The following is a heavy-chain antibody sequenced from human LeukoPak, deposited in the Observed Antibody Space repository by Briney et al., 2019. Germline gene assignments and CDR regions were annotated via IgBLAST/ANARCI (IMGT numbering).Heavy chain of an antibody. CDR1: GFTFSSYA. V-gene: IGHV3-23*01. CDR2: ISGNGGRT. CDR3: AKVRDLDTVLGRFDN. Sequence: GGSLRLPCAASGFTFSSYAMSWVRQAPGKGLEWVSVISGNGGRTYYADSVKGRFTISRDNSKNTLYLQMNSLRGEDTAVYYCAKVRDLDTVLGRFDNWGQGTLVTVSS. D-gene: IGHD5-18*01. J-gene: IGHJ5*02.